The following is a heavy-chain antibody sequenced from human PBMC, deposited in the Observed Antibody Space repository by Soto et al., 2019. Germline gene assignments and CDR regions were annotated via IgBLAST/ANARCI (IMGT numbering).Heavy chain of an antibody. J-gene: IGHJ4*02. V-gene: IGHV4-31*03. Sequence: SETLSLTCTVSGASISSGGYYWSWIRQHPGKGLEWIGYIYYSGSTYYNPSLKSRVTISVDTSKNQFSLKLSSVTAADTVVYYCARVGGPIAAGGKGPFDYWGQGTLVTVSS. CDR3: ARVGGPIAAGGKGPFDY. CDR1: GASISSGGYY. CDR2: IYYSGST. D-gene: IGHD6-13*01.